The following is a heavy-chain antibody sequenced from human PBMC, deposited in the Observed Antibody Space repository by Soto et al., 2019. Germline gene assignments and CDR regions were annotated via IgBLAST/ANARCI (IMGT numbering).Heavy chain of an antibody. CDR2: IYYSGST. CDR3: ARSYTKYYVDY. V-gene: IGHV4-31*03. D-gene: IGHD3-10*01. J-gene: IGHJ4*02. CDR1: GGSISSGGYY. Sequence: QVQLQESGPGLVTPSQTLSLTCTVSGGSISSGGYYWTWIRQHPGKGLEWIGFIYYSGSTNYNPSLKSRVTMSVDTSKNQFSLKLSSVTGADTAVYYCARSYTKYYVDYWGQGTLVTVS.